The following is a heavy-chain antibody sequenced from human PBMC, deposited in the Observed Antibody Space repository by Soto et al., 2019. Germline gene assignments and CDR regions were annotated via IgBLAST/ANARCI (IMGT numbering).Heavy chain of an antibody. J-gene: IGHJ1*01. CDR2: INPTSGAT. V-gene: IGHV1-46*03. CDR1: EYTFTRYY. CDR3: TRTLTPNPAEYFQH. Sequence: ASVKVSCKASEYTFTRYYMHWVRQAPGQGLEWMGMINPTSGATGYAQNFQDRVTMTRDTSTSTVHMELSSLRSEDTAVYYCTRTLTPNPAEYFQHWGQGTLVTVSS.